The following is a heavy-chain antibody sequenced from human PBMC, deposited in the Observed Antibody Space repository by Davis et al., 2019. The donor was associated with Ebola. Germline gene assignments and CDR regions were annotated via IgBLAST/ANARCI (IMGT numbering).Heavy chain of an antibody. CDR2: ISYDGSNK. CDR3: ARGDYYDSSGLYYFDY. J-gene: IGHJ4*02. D-gene: IGHD3-22*01. CDR1: GFTFSSYA. V-gene: IGHV3-30-3*01. Sequence: GESLKISCAASGFTFSSYAMYWVRQAPGKGLEWVAVISYDGSNKYYADSVKGRFTISRDNSKNTLYLQMNSLRAEDTAVYYCARGDYYDSSGLYYFDYWGQGTLVTVSS.